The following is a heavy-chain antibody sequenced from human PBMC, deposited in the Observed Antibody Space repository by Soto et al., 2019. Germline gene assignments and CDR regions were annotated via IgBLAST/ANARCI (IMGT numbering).Heavy chain of an antibody. CDR3: ARSLGNTWTGHCFNY. CDR1: GFFFSDYS. D-gene: IGHD3-16*01. CDR2: ISGTGGST. V-gene: IGHV3-23*01. Sequence: EVHLLESGGYLVQPGGSLRLSCAASGFFFSDYSMSWVRQAPGTGLEWVSGISGTGGSTYYAYSVKGRFTISRDNSRNTLYLQMNSLRGDDTAVYFCARSLGNTWTGHCFNYWGQGTLVTVSS. J-gene: IGHJ4*02.